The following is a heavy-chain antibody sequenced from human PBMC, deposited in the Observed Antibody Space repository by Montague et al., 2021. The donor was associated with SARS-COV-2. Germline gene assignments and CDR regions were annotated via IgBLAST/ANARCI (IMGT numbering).Heavy chain of an antibody. V-gene: IGHV2-5*01. Sequence: PALVKPTQTLTLTCTFSGFSLTTRGVGVGWIRQPPGKALEWLAVIYSXGDKRYSPSLQRRLTITKDTSRNQVVVSLTNVDPLDTATCYCAHLIRYYDIFTGIPFDDWGQGTQVTVSS. CDR1: GFSLTTRGVG. CDR3: AHLIRYYDIFTGIPFDD. J-gene: IGHJ4*02. CDR2: IYSXGDK. D-gene: IGHD3-9*01.